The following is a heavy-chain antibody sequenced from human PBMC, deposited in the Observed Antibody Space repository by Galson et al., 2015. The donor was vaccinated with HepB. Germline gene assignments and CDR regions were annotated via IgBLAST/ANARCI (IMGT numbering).Heavy chain of an antibody. CDR1: GYTFNSFY. D-gene: IGHD3-10*01. Sequence: SVKVSCKASGYTFNSFYMHWVRQAPGQGLEWMGMINPSGGGTSYAQKLQGRLTMTRDLSTSTVHMELRSLRSEDTAVYFCTRDQRGVGRVWYFQHWGRGTLVTVSS. J-gene: IGHJ1*01. V-gene: IGHV1-46*02. CDR2: INPSGGGT. CDR3: TRDQRGVGRVWYFQH.